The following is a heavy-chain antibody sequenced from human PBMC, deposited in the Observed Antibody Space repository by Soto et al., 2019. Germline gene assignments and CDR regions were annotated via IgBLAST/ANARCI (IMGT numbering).Heavy chain of an antibody. J-gene: IGHJ4*02. Sequence: GGSLRLSCAASGFTFTAFVLHWVRQTPGKGLEWVALISFDGTTKYFADSVRGRFTISRDNSKNMLFLQLNSLRVEDSGVYYCARHRDGGTYTYIDCWGQGT. D-gene: IGHD3-10*01. CDR1: GFTFTAFV. CDR3: ARHRDGGTYTYIDC. CDR2: ISFDGTTK. V-gene: IGHV3-30-3*01.